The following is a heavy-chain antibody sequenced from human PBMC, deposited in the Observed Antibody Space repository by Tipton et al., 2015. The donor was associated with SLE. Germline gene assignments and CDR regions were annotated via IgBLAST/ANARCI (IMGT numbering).Heavy chain of an antibody. CDR3: VNEGYFDWFPHRLDY. D-gene: IGHD3-9*01. CDR1: GFTFSSYA. J-gene: IGHJ4*02. CDR2: ISGSGGST. Sequence: GSLRLSCAASGFTFSSYAMSWVRQAPGKGLEWVSAISGSGGSTYYADSVKGRFTISRDNSKNTLYLQMNSLRAEDTAVYYCVNEGYFDWFPHRLDYWGQGTLVTVSS. V-gene: IGHV3-23*01.